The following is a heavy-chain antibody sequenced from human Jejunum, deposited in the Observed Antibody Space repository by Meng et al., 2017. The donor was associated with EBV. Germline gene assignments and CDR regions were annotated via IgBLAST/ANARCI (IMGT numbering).Heavy chain of an antibody. CDR3: TDVGGDMI. V-gene: IGHV3-15*01. CDR1: GFTFTNSH. J-gene: IGHJ4*02. D-gene: IGHD3-16*01. CDR2: IKRTTDGGTT. Sequence: EVQVVGSGGGLVKPGESLRLSCAASGFTFTNSHMTWVRQAPGKGLEWVGRIKRTTDGGTTDYAAPVKGRFTISRDDSKNTLYLQMNSLKTEDTAVYYCTDVGGDMIWGQGILVTVS.